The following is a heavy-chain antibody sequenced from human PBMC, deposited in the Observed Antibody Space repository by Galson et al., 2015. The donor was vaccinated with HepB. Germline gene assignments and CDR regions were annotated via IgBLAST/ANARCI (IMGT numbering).Heavy chain of an antibody. CDR1: GLTFSRYS. CDR3: TRDTRRVTDHDPFDI. V-gene: IGHV3-21*01. D-gene: IGHD3-10*01. Sequence: SLRLSCAASGLTFSRYSMNWVRQAPGKGLEWVSSISGTSWTIYQADSLKGRFTTSRDNTKNSLYLQMSSLRAEDTAVYYCTRDTRRVTDHDPFDIWGQGTMVTVSS. J-gene: IGHJ3*02. CDR2: ISGTSWTI.